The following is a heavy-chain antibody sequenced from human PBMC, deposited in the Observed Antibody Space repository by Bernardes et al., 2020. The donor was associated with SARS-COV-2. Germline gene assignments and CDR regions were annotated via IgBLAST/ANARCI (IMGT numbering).Heavy chain of an antibody. D-gene: IGHD3-10*01. CDR2: ISGSGGST. Sequence: GGSLRLSCAASGFTFSSYAMSWVRQAPGKGLEWVSAISGSGGSTYYADSVKGRFTISRDNSKNTLYLQMNSLRAEDTAVYYCAKDYMVRGVTPYYYGMDVWGQGTTVTVSS. V-gene: IGHV3-23*01. CDR3: AKDYMVRGVTPYYYGMDV. CDR1: GFTFSSYA. J-gene: IGHJ6*02.